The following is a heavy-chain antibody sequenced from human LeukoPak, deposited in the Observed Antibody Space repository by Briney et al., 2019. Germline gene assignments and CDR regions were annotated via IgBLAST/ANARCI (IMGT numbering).Heavy chain of an antibody. CDR3: ARLKLGAYFDL. CDR1: GGSTSSDY. D-gene: IGHD3-16*01. J-gene: IGHJ2*01. V-gene: IGHV4-59*08. CDR2: VYNSGDT. Sequence: NPSETLSLTCTASGGSTSSDYWSWIRQSPGKGLEWVGYVYNSGDTGKNPSLKSRVTILLDTSKNQSSLKLTSVSAADTAVYYCARLKLGAYFDLWGRGTLVTVSS.